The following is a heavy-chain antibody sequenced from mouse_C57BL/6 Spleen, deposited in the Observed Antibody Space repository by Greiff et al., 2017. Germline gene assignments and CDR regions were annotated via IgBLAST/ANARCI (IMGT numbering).Heavy chain of an antibody. CDR3: TRSDYYGSTRFAY. Sequence: VQLQQSGAELVRPGASVTLSCKASGYTFTDYEMHWVKQTPVHGLEWIGAIDPETGGTAYNQKFKGKAILTADKSSSPAYMELRSLTSEDAAVSYCTRSDYYGSTRFAYWGQGTLVTVSA. J-gene: IGHJ3*01. CDR2: IDPETGGT. CDR1: GYTFTDYE. V-gene: IGHV1-15*01. D-gene: IGHD1-1*01.